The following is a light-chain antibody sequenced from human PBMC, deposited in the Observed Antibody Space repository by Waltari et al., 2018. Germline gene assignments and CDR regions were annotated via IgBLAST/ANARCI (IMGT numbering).Light chain of an antibody. CDR2: QDS. CDR1: KLGDKY. J-gene: IGLJ1*01. CDR3: QAWDSSTGV. V-gene: IGLV3-1*01. Sequence: SYELTQPPSVSVSPGQTASITCSGDKLGDKYACWYQQKPGQSPVRGIYQDSKRPSGIPWRFSGSNSGNTATLTISGTQAMDEADYYCQAWDSSTGVFGTGTKVTVL.